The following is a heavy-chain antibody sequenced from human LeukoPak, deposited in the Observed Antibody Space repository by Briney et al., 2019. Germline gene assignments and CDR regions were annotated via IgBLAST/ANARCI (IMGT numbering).Heavy chain of an antibody. CDR3: AKDLYRSGFYPTTSDY. Sequence: PGGSLRLSCAASGFTFSTYGMHWVRQAPGKGLEWVAFIRADGSEKYYADSVKGQITISRDNSKNTLYLQMNSLRAEDTAVYYCAKDLYRSGFYPTTSDYWGQGTLVTVSS. CDR2: IRADGSEK. V-gene: IGHV3-30*02. D-gene: IGHD6-19*01. J-gene: IGHJ4*02. CDR1: GFTFSTYG.